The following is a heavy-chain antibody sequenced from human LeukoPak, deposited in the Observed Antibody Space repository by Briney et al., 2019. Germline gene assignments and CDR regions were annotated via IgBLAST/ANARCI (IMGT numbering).Heavy chain of an antibody. J-gene: IGHJ3*02. CDR3: ARASVWGMTVTRRINAFDI. CDR1: GGSISTSTYS. CDR2: LYYSGST. V-gene: IGHV4-39*01. Sequence: SETLSLTCTVSGGSISTSTYSWGWIRQPPGKGLEWIGSLYYSGSTYYNPSLKSRVTISVDTSKNQFSLKLSSVTAADTAVYYRARASVWGMTVTRRINAFDIWGQGTMVTVSS. D-gene: IGHD4-17*01.